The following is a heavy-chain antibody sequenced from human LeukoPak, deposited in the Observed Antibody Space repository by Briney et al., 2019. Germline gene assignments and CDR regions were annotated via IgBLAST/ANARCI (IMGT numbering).Heavy chain of an antibody. V-gene: IGHV3-23*01. CDR2: ISGSGGDT. J-gene: IGHJ5*02. CDR3: ARVDLYTDH. D-gene: IGHD3-16*02. Sequence: AGGSLRLSCVASGFTFSSYAMSWVRQAPGKGLEWVSAISGSGGDTYYADSVKGRFTISRDSSKNTLYLQMNSLRAEDTAVYFCARVDLYTDHWGQGTLVTVSS. CDR1: GFTFSSYA.